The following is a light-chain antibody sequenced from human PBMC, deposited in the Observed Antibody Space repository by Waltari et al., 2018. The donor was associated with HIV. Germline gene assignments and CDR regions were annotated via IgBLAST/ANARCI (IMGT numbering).Light chain of an antibody. J-gene: IGLJ2*01. V-gene: IGLV1-44*01. CDR1: SSNIGSNT. CDR3: AAWDDSLNGVV. CDR2: SNN. Sequence: QSVLTQPPSASGTPGQRVTISCSGSSSNIGSNTVNWYQQLPGTATKLLIYSNNRRPSVVPDRVSGSKSGTSASLAISGLQSEDEADYYCAAWDDSLNGVVFGGGTKLTVL.